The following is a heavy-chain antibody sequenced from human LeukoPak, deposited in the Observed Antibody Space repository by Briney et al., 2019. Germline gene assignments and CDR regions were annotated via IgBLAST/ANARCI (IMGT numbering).Heavy chain of an antibody. D-gene: IGHD1-26*01. V-gene: IGHV4-34*01. CDR1: GGSSSGYY. CDR2: INHSGSN. CDR3: ARAGIKSGSYFPPTGSYYFDY. J-gene: IGHJ4*02. Sequence: SETLSLTCAVYGGSSSGYYWSWIRQPPGKGLEWIGEINHSGSNNYNPSLKSRVTISVDTSKNQFSLKLSSVTAAHTAVYYCARAGIKSGSYFPPTGSYYFDYWGQGTLVTVSS.